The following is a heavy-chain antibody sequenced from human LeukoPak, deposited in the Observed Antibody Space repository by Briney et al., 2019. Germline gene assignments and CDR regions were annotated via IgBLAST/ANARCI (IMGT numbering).Heavy chain of an antibody. CDR2: INHSGST. V-gene: IGHV4-34*01. CDR3: ARDPRYYGSTDSAYYYGMDV. J-gene: IGHJ6*02. CDR1: GGSFSGYY. Sequence: PSETLSLTCAVYGGSFSGYYWSWIRQPPGKGLEWIGEINHSGSTNYNPSLKSRVTISVDNSKNQFSLKLSSVTAADTAVYYCARDPRYYGSTDSAYYYGMDVWGQGTTVTVSS. D-gene: IGHD3-22*01.